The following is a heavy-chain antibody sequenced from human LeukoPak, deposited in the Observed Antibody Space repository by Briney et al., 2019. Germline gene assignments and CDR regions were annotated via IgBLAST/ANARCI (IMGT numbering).Heavy chain of an antibody. CDR1: GFTFSNYA. Sequence: PGGSLRLSCAASGFTFSNYAMSWVRQAPGKGLEWVSTISGRGGSTYYAYSVKGRFTISRDNSKNTLFLQMNSLRAEDTAAYYCAKGTGDILTGSDYWGQGTLVTVSS. J-gene: IGHJ4*02. CDR2: ISGRGGST. D-gene: IGHD3-9*01. CDR3: AKGTGDILTGSDY. V-gene: IGHV3-23*01.